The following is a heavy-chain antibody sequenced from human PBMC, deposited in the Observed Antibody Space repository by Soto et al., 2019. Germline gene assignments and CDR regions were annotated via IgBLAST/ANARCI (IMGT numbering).Heavy chain of an antibody. CDR3: ARYCSSTSCYYRRPNWFDP. CDR2: IYYSGST. J-gene: IGHJ5*02. CDR1: GGSVSSGSYY. D-gene: IGHD2-2*01. Sequence: SGTLSLTCTVSGGSVSSGSYYWSWLRQPPGKGLEWIGYIYYSGSTNYNPSLKSRVTISVDTSKNQFSLKLSSVTAADTAVYYCARYCSSTSCYYRRPNWFDPWGQGTLVTVSS. V-gene: IGHV4-61*01.